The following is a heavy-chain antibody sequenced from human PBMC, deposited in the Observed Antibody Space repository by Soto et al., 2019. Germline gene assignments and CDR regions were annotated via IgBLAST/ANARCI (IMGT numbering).Heavy chain of an antibody. Sequence: QVQLQESGPGLVKPSGTLSLTCAVSGGSISRSNWWSWVRQPPGKGLEWIGEIYHSGSTNYNPSLKSRVTISVDKSKNQVSLKLSSVTAADTAGDYCARAPTIFGGVSDYWGQGTLVTVSS. V-gene: IGHV4-4*02. J-gene: IGHJ4*02. CDR1: GGSISRSNW. CDR3: ARAPTIFGGVSDY. CDR2: IYHSGST. D-gene: IGHD3-3*01.